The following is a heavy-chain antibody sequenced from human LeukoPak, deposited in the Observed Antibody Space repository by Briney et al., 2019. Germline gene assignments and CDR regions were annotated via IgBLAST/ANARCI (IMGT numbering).Heavy chain of an antibody. J-gene: IGHJ4*02. V-gene: IGHV3-9*01. CDR3: AKDSSGWLSYFDY. D-gene: IGHD6-13*01. CDR2: ISWDGGSI. CDR1: GFTFSSYA. Sequence: GGSLRLSCAASGFTFSSYAMSWVRQAPGKGLVWVSGISWDGGSIGYADSVKGRFTISRDNAKNSLYLQMNSLRAEDTALYYCAKDSSGWLSYFDYWGQGTLVTVSS.